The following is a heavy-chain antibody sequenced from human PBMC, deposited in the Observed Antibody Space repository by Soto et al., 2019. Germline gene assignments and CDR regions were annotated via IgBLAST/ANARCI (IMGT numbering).Heavy chain of an antibody. CDR2: ISGSGGST. CDR3: ATEPAYYDIDYMDV. V-gene: IGHV3-23*01. Sequence: GGSLRLSCAASGFTFSSYAMSWVRQAPGKGLEWVSAISGSGGSTYYADSVKGRFTISRDNSKNTLYLQMNSPRAEDTAVYYCATEPAYYDIDYMDVWGKGTTVTVSS. CDR1: GFTFSSYA. J-gene: IGHJ6*03. D-gene: IGHD3-9*01.